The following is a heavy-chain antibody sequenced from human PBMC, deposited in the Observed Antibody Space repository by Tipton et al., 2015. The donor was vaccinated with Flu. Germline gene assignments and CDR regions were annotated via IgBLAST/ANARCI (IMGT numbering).Heavy chain of an antibody. D-gene: IGHD3-10*01. Sequence: TLSLTCTVSGGSISSDYWSWIRQPAGKGLEWIGRIYTSGSTNYNPSLKSRVTISVDTSRNQFSLNLKSVTAADTAVYYCARDRGWPAALDYWSQGILVAVSS. CDR3: ARDRGWPAALDY. J-gene: IGHJ4*02. CDR1: GGSISSDY. V-gene: IGHV4-4*07. CDR2: IYTSGST.